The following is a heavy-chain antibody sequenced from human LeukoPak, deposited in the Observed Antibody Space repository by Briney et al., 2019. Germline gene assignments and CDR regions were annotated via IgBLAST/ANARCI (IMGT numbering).Heavy chain of an antibody. CDR1: GYTFTSYY. V-gene: IGHV1-46*01. CDR3: ARVPYGNYHYYYMDV. D-gene: IGHD3-10*01. CDR2: INPSGGST. Sequence: GASVKVSCKASGYTFTSYYMHWVRQAPGQGLEWMGIINPSGGSTSYAQKFQGRVTMTRDTSTSTVYMELSSLRSEDTAVYFCARVPYGNYHYYYMDVWGKGTTVTVSS. J-gene: IGHJ6*03.